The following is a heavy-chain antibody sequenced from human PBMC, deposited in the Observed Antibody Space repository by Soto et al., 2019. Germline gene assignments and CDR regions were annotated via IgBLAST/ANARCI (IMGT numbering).Heavy chain of an antibody. Sequence: QVQLVQSGAEVKKPGSSVKVSCKTSGGDFSSYSMNWVRQAPGQGPEWMGGIIPMFGTPNYAPRFQGRVTIAADESTTTVYMELSSLTSEDTAVYYCARDLGPSFYYDGDGPLNPFDIWGQGTMVTVSS. CDR1: GGDFSSYS. D-gene: IGHD3-22*01. V-gene: IGHV1-69*01. J-gene: IGHJ3*02. CDR3: ARDLGPSFYYDGDGPLNPFDI. CDR2: IIPMFGTP.